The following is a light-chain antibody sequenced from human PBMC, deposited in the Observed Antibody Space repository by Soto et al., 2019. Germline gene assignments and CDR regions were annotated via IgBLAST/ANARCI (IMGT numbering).Light chain of an antibody. Sequence: DIQMTQSPSSLSASVADRVTITCRASQSISSYLNWYQQKPGKAPKLLIYAASSLQSGVPSRFSGSGSGTDFTLIMSSLQPEDFATYYCQQSYSTPFTFGPGTKVDIK. CDR1: QSISSY. V-gene: IGKV1-39*01. CDR2: AAS. CDR3: QQSYSTPFT. J-gene: IGKJ3*01.